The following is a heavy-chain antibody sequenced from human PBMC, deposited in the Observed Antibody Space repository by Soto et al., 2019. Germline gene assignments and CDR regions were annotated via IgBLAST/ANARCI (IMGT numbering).Heavy chain of an antibody. D-gene: IGHD3-16*01. J-gene: IGHJ4*02. CDR1: GYTFASYA. V-gene: IGHV1-3*01. Sequence: QVQLVQSGAEVKKPGASVKVSCKASGYTFASYAMHWVRQAPGQRLEWMGWINAGNGNTKYSQKFQGRVTITRDTSASTAYMELSSLRSEDTAVYYCARGDFLTYDDYWGQGTLVTVSS. CDR3: ARGDFLTYDDY. CDR2: INAGNGNT.